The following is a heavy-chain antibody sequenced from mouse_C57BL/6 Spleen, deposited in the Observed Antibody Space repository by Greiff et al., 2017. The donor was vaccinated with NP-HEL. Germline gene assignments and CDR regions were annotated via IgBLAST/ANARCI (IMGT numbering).Heavy chain of an antibody. Sequence: EVQLQQSGPELVKPGASVKISCKASGYTFTDYYMNWVKQSHGKSLEWIGDINPNNGGTSYNQKFKGKATLTVDKSSSTAYMELRSLTSEDSAVYYCARRTGPMDYWGQGTSVTVSS. D-gene: IGHD4-1*01. CDR2: INPNNGGT. J-gene: IGHJ4*01. V-gene: IGHV1-26*01. CDR1: GYTFTDYY. CDR3: ARRTGPMDY.